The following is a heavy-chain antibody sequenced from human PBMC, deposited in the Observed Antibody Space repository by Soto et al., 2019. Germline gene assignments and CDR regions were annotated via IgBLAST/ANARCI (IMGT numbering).Heavy chain of an antibody. CDR2: ISAYNGNT. D-gene: IGHD3-9*01. Sequence: ASVKVSCKASGYTFTSYGISWVRQAPGQGLEGMGWISAYNGNTNYAQKLQGRVTMTTDTSTSTAYMELRSLRSDDTAVYYCARSSWDFDWLDYYYGMDVWGQGTTVTVSS. CDR3: ARSSWDFDWLDYYYGMDV. V-gene: IGHV1-18*01. J-gene: IGHJ6*02. CDR1: GYTFTSYG.